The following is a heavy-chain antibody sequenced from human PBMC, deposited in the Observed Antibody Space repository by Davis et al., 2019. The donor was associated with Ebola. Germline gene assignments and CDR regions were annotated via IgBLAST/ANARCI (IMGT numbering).Heavy chain of an antibody. V-gene: IGHV4-4*09. CDR3: VRKWTPYGLDV. D-gene: IGHD2-8*01. J-gene: IGHJ6*02. CDR1: PLSFTSFF. Sequence: MPSETLSLTCDLSPLSFTSFFWGWVRQAPGQRPQWMGDIFHSSAPTYNPSLQGRLTMSIYTSKSQFSLTLRSVTASDTAVYFCVRKWTPYGLDVWGPGTRVIVSS. CDR2: IFHSSAP.